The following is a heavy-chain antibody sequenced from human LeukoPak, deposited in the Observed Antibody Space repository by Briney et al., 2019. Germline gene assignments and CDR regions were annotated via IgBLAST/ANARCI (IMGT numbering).Heavy chain of an antibody. CDR3: ARDRSWGSSWYYFDY. J-gene: IGHJ4*02. CDR2: IYYSGST. CDR1: GGSISSYY. V-gene: IGHV4-59*12. Sequence: SETLSLTCTVSGGSISSYYWSWIRQPPGKGLEWIGYIYYSGSTNYNPSLKSRVTISVDTSKNQFSLKLSSVTAADTAVYYCARDRSWGSSWYYFDYWGQGTLVTVSS. D-gene: IGHD6-13*01.